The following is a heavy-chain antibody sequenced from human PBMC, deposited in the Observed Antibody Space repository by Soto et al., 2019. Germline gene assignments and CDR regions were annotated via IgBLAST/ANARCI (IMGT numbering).Heavy chain of an antibody. V-gene: IGHV1-46*01. Sequence: GASVKVSCKASGYTFTSYYMHWVRQAPGQGLEWMGIINPSGGSTSYAQKFQGRVTMTRDTSTSTVYMELSSLRSEDTAVYYCVRDVSIFGVVTSTPDRMDVWGQGTTVTVSS. CDR2: INPSGGST. J-gene: IGHJ6*02. D-gene: IGHD3-3*01. CDR3: VRDVSIFGVVTSTPDRMDV. CDR1: GYTFTSYY.